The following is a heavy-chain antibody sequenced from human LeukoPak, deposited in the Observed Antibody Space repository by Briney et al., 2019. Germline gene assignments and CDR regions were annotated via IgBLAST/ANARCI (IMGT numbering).Heavy chain of an antibody. V-gene: IGHV1-2*02. J-gene: IGHJ5*02. CDR2: INPNSGGT. D-gene: IGHD2-15*01. CDR1: GYTFTCYY. Sequence: ASVKVSCKASGYTFTCYYMHWVRQAPGQGLEWMGWINPNSGGTNYAQKFQGRVTMTRDTSISTAYMELSRLRSDDTAVYYCARDWGYCSGGSCYSNWFDPWGQGTLVTVSS. CDR3: ARDWGYCSGGSCYSNWFDP.